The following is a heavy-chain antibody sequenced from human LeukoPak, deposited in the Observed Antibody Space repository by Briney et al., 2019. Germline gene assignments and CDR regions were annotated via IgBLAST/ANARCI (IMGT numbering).Heavy chain of an antibody. CDR3: AREGGEYWEYYYYYMDV. Sequence: SETLSLTCTVSGGSISSSSYSWGWIRQPPGKRLERIGSIYYSGSTYYNPSLKSRVTISVDTSKNQFSLKLSSVTAADTAVYYCAREGGEYWEYYYYYMDVWGKGTTVTVSS. J-gene: IGHJ6*03. CDR1: GGSISSSSYS. V-gene: IGHV4-39*07. CDR2: IYYSGST. D-gene: IGHD1-26*01.